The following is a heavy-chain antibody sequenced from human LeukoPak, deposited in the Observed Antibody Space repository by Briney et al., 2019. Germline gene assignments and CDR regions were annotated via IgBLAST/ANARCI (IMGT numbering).Heavy chain of an antibody. V-gene: IGHV1-69*01. CDR2: IIPIFGTA. Sequence: GSSVTVSCQASGGTFRSYSISWVRQAPGQGLEWMGGIIPIFGTANYAQKFQGSVTITAEDSTSTAYMELSSLKSEDTAVYYCARDLGAGDYYYYYGMDVWGKGTTVTVSS. CDR3: ARDLGAGDYYYYYGMDV. D-gene: IGHD3-10*01. J-gene: IGHJ6*04. CDR1: GGTFRSYS.